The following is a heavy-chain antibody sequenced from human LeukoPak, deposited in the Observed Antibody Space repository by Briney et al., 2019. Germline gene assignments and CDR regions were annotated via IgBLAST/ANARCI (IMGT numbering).Heavy chain of an antibody. V-gene: IGHV1-2*02. J-gene: IGHJ6*03. CDR2: INPNSGGT. CDR3: ASSGCSSTSCYRRRDYYYYMDV. Sequence: ASVKVSCKASGYTFTGYYMHWVRQAPGQGLEWMGWINPNSGGTNYAQKFQGRVTMTRDTSISTAYMELSRLRSDDTAVYYCASSGCSSTSCYRRRDYYYYMDVWGKGTTVTVSS. D-gene: IGHD2-2*02. CDR1: GYTFTGYY.